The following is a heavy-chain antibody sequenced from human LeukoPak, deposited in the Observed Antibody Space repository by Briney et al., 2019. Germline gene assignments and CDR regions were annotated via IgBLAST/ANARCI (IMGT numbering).Heavy chain of an antibody. Sequence: PGGSLRLSCAASGFTVSSNYMSWVRQAPGKGLEWVSVIYSGGSTYYADSVKGRFTISRDNSKNTLYLQMNSLRAEDTAVYYCAREATYYDILTGYSRAHAFDIWGQGTMVTVSS. V-gene: IGHV3-53*01. D-gene: IGHD3-9*01. CDR3: AREATYYDILTGYSRAHAFDI. CDR1: GFTVSSNY. CDR2: IYSGGST. J-gene: IGHJ3*02.